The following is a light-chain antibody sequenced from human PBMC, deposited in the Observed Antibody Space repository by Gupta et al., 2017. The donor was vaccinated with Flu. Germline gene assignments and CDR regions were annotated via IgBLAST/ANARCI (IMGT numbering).Light chain of an antibody. CDR2: VNN. CDR1: SSSIGSNT. Sequence: QSGLTQPPPASGTPGQRVYISCSGSSSSIGSNTVNWYQHLPGTAPKLLIYVNNQRPSGVPDRFSGSKSGTSASLAISGLQAEDEAEYYCASWDDSLSGQVVFGGGTKLTVL. J-gene: IGLJ2*01. V-gene: IGLV1-44*01. CDR3: ASWDDSLSGQVV.